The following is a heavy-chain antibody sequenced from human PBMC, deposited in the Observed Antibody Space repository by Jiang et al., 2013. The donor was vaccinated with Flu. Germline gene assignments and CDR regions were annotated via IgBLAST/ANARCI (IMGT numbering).Heavy chain of an antibody. CDR2: ISGSGGST. Sequence: SAISGSGGSTYYADSVKGRFTISRDNSKNTLYLQMNSLRAEDTAVYYCAKDPWAFRPTVAHERFDYWGQGTLVTVSS. D-gene: IGHD4-23*01. J-gene: IGHJ4*02. CDR3: AKDPWAFRPTVAHERFDY. V-gene: IGHV3-23*01.